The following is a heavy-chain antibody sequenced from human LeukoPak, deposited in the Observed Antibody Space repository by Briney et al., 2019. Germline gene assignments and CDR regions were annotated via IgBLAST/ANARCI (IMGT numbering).Heavy chain of an antibody. V-gene: IGHV4-30-4*01. Sequence: SETLSLTCTVSGCSISSGDYYWSWLRQPPGKGLEWIGYIYYSGSTYYNPSLKSRVTISVDTSKNQFSLKLSSVTAADTAVYYCARAPQYYYDSSGQYGMDVWGQGTTVTVSS. CDR3: ARAPQYYYDSSGQYGMDV. CDR1: GCSISSGDYY. D-gene: IGHD3-22*01. J-gene: IGHJ6*02. CDR2: IYYSGST.